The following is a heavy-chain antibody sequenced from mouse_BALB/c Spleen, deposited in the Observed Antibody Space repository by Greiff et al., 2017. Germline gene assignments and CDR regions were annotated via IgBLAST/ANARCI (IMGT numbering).Heavy chain of an antibody. Sequence: EVMLVESGGGLVKPGGSLKLSCAASGFTFSSYAMSWVRQTPEKRLEWVATISSGGSYTYYPDSVKGPFTISRDNAKNTLYLQMSSLRSEDTAMYYCARGDYSFAYWGQGTLVTVSA. CDR2: ISSGGSYT. CDR3: ARGDYSFAY. V-gene: IGHV5-9-1*01. D-gene: IGHD1-1*01. CDR1: GFTFSSYA. J-gene: IGHJ3*01.